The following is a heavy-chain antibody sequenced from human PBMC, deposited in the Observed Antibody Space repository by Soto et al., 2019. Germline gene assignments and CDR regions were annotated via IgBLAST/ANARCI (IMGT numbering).Heavy chain of an antibody. V-gene: IGHV3-33*01. D-gene: IGHD6-6*01. CDR1: GFTFSSYG. Sequence: GGSLRLSCAASGFTFSSYGMHWVRQAPGKGLEWVAVIWYDGSNKYYADSVKGRFTISRDNSKNTLFLQMNSLRAEDTAVYYCARRIAARPTGSSGSGYYYGMDVWGQGTTVTVSS. CDR2: IWYDGSNK. J-gene: IGHJ6*02. CDR3: ARRIAARPTGSSGSGYYYGMDV.